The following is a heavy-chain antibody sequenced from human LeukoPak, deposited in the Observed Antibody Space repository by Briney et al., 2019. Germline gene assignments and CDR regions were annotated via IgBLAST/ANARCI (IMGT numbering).Heavy chain of an antibody. CDR1: GNSISSGDDY. V-gene: IGHV4-61*02. J-gene: IGHJ4*02. D-gene: IGHD3-22*01. Sequence: SETLSLTCTVSGNSISSGDDYWGWLRQPAGKGLEGIVRIYTSGSTTYNSSLKSRVTISGDTSENQFSLRLSSLTAADTAVYYCARVSYSYDISSWVPLDYWGQGTLVTVSS. CDR3: ARVSYSYDISSWVPLDY. CDR2: IYTSGST.